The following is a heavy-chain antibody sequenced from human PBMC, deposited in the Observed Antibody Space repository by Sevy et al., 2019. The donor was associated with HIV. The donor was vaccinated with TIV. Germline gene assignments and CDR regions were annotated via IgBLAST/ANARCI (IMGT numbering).Heavy chain of an antibody. CDR3: AGDSSSDSLSSFDF. D-gene: IGHD6-19*01. CDR2: IYAGGTT. V-gene: IGHV3-53*01. Sequence: GGSLRLSCAASGFTVSSSYMIWVRQAPGKGLEWVAVIYAGGTTYYADSVKVRFTISRDNSNNTLYLQMNSLRADDTAVYFCAGDSSSDSLSSFDFWGQGTLVTVSS. J-gene: IGHJ4*02. CDR1: GFTVSSSY.